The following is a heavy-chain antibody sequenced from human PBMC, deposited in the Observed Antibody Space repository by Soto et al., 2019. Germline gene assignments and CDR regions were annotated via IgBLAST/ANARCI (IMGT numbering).Heavy chain of an antibody. V-gene: IGHV3-23*01. CDR1: GFTFSSYA. J-gene: IGHJ4*02. Sequence: PGGSLRLSCAASGFTFSSYAMSWVRQAPGKGLEWVSAISGSGGSTYYADSVKGRFTISRDNSKNTLYLQMNSLRAEDTAVYYCARPPTVLYDSSGYYCGQGTLFTVSS. D-gene: IGHD3-22*01. CDR3: ARPPTVLYDSSGYY. CDR2: ISGSGGST.